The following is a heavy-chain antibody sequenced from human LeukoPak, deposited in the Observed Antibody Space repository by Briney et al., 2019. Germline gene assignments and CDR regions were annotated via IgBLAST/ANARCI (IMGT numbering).Heavy chain of an antibody. J-gene: IGHJ4*02. CDR1: GFTFSTYW. Sequence: GGSLRLSFAASGFTFSTYWMTWVRQAPGKGLEWVANIKQDGSEKYYVDSVKGRFTISRDNAKNSLYLQMNSLRAEDTAVYYCATVHMATIMYWGQGTLVTVSS. D-gene: IGHD5-24*01. CDR2: IKQDGSEK. V-gene: IGHV3-7*01. CDR3: ATVHMATIMY.